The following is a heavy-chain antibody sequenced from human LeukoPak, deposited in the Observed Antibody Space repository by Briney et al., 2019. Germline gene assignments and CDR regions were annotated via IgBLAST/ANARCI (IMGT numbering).Heavy chain of an antibody. CDR1: GGSISSYY. Sequence: SETLSLTCTVSGGSISSYYCSWIRQPPGKGLEWIGYIYYSGSTNYNPSLKSRVTISVDTSKNQFSLKLSSVTAADTAVYYCARSIVGAQLYFDYWGQGTLVTVSS. D-gene: IGHD1-26*01. V-gene: IGHV4-59*01. CDR2: IYYSGST. CDR3: ARSIVGAQLYFDY. J-gene: IGHJ4*02.